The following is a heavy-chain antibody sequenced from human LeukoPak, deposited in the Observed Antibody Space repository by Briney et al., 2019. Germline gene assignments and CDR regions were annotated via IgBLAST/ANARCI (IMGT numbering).Heavy chain of an antibody. CDR1: GLTFNIYA. D-gene: IGHD4-23*01. CDR2: ISGTGDNT. CDR3: AKHLFGKSDVDRFDP. J-gene: IGHJ5*02. V-gene: IGHV3-23*01. Sequence: GGSLRLSCAASGLTFNIYAVSWVRQTPEKGLEWVSAISGTGDNTYYADSVKGRFTISRDNSKSTLYLHMNSLRTEDTAVYYCAKHLFGKSDVDRFDPWGQGILVTVSS.